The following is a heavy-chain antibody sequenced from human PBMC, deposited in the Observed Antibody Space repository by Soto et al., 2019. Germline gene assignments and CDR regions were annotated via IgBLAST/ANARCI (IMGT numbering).Heavy chain of an antibody. V-gene: IGHV3-15*01. Sequence: GGSLRLSCAASGFTFSNAWMSWVRQAPGKGLEWVGRIKSKTDGGTTDYAAPVRGRFTISRDDSKNTLYLQMNSLKTEDTAVYYCTTDLGSWYFDYWGQGTLVTVSS. CDR3: TTDLGSWYFDY. J-gene: IGHJ4*02. CDR1: GFTFSNAW. D-gene: IGHD6-13*01. CDR2: IKSKTDGGTT.